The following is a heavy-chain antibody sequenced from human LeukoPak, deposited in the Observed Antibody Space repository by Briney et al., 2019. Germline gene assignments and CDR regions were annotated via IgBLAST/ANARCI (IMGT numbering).Heavy chain of an antibody. D-gene: IGHD3-9*01. V-gene: IGHV3-30-3*01. Sequence: GGSLRLSCAASGFTFSSYPMHWVRQAPGKGLEWVAIISYDGNNKYYADSVKGRFTISRDNSKNTLYLQMNSLRAEDTAVYYCARDIGGRYFAPYWGQGTLVTVSS. CDR1: GFTFSSYP. J-gene: IGHJ4*02. CDR2: ISYDGNNK. CDR3: ARDIGGRYFAPY.